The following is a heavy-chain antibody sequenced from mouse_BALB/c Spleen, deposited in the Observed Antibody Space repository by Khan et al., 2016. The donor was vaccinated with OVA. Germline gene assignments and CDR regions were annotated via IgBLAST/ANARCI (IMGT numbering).Heavy chain of an antibody. Sequence: QVQLQQSGPELVKPGASVKMSCKASGYTFTDYDIRWVKQRAGQGLEWIGEIYTGSGSTYYNEKFKGKATLTADKSSNTAYMQLSSLTSEDSAVYFCAKILYGNSDAMDYWGQGTAVTVSS. CDR1: GYTFTDYD. V-gene: IGHV1-77*01. CDR2: IYTGSGST. D-gene: IGHD2-10*02. J-gene: IGHJ4*01. CDR3: AKILYGNSDAMDY.